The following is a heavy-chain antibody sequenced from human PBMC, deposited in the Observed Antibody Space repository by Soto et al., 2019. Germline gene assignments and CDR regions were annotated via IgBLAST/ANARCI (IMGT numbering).Heavy chain of an antibody. Sequence: GGSLRLSCAASGFTFSSYAMSWVRQAPGKGLEWVSAISGSGGSTYYADSVKGRFTISRDNSKNTLYLQMNSLRAEDTAVYYCAPSPYGDYAITGRINWFDPWGQGTLVTVSS. CDR3: APSPYGDYAITGRINWFDP. CDR1: GFTFSSYA. CDR2: ISGSGGST. D-gene: IGHD4-17*01. J-gene: IGHJ5*02. V-gene: IGHV3-23*01.